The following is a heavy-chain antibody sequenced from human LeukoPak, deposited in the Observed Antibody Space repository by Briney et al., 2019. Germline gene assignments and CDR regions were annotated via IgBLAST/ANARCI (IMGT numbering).Heavy chain of an antibody. D-gene: IGHD2-21*02. J-gene: IGHJ2*01. Sequence: GASVKVSCKASGYTFTSYGISWARQAPGQGLEWMGWISAYNGNTNYAQKLQGRVTMTTDTSTSTAYMELRSLRSDDTAVYYCARDRACCGVTQSCYFDLWGRGTLVTVSS. CDR1: GYTFTSYG. CDR3: ARDRACCGVTQSCYFDL. V-gene: IGHV1-18*01. CDR2: ISAYNGNT.